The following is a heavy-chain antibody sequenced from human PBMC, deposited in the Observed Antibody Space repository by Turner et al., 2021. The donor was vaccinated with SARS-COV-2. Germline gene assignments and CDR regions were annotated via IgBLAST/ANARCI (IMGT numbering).Heavy chain of an antibody. CDR2: IYYSGST. CDR3: ASRLITMIVVVKDLSAFDI. CDR1: GGSISSSSYY. Sequence: QLQLQESGPGLVKPSETLSPTCTVSGGSISSSSYYWGWNRQPPGKGLEWIGNIYYSGSTYYNPSLKSRVTISVDTSKNQFSLKLSSVTAADTAVYYCASRLITMIVVVKDLSAFDIWGQGTMVTVSS. J-gene: IGHJ3*02. V-gene: IGHV4-39*01. D-gene: IGHD3-22*01.